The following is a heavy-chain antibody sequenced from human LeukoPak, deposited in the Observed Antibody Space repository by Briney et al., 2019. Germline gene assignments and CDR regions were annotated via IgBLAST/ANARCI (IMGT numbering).Heavy chain of an antibody. D-gene: IGHD3-9*01. CDR3: ARDRSDILTGYNDAFDI. CDR2: IKQDGSEK. CDR1: GFTFSSYW. J-gene: IGHJ3*02. Sequence: GGSLRLSCADSGFTFSSYWMSWVRQPPGKGLEWVANIKQDGSEKYYVDSVKGRFTISRDNAKKSLYLQMNSLRAEDTAVYYCARDRSDILTGYNDAFDIWGQGTMVTVSS. V-gene: IGHV3-7*01.